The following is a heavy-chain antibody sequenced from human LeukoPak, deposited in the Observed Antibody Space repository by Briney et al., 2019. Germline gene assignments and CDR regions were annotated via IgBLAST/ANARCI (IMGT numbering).Heavy chain of an antibody. CDR3: ARRMGTFFDY. D-gene: IGHD5-24*01. CDR2: IYHSGST. J-gene: IGHJ4*02. Sequence: SETLSLTCAVSGYSISNGYYWGWIRQPPGKGLEWIGSIYHSGSTYYNPSLKSRVTISVDTSKNQFSLKLSSVTAADAAVYYCARRMGTFFDYWGQGTLVTVSS. V-gene: IGHV4-38-2*01. CDR1: GYSISNGYY.